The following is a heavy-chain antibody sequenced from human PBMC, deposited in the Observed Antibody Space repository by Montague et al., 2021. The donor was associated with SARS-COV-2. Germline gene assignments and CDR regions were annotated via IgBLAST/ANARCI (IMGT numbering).Heavy chain of an antibody. D-gene: IGHD6-19*01. J-gene: IGHJ5*02. V-gene: IGHV4-39*01. CDR1: GGSISSTSYH. CDR2: IYYSGST. CDR3: VRQPGQWLPREWFWFDP. Sequence: SETLSLTCTVSGGSISSTSYHWGWIRQPPGKGLEWIGSIYYSGSTYYNPSLKSRVTISVDTSKNQFSLKLSSVTAADTAVYYCVRQPGQWLPREWFWFDPWGQGTLVTVSS.